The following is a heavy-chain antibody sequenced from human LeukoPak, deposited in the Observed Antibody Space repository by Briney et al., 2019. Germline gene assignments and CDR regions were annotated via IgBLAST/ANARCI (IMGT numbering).Heavy chain of an antibody. D-gene: IGHD3-22*01. CDR1: RFALNDYG. J-gene: IGHJ4*02. V-gene: IGHV3-30*18. CDR2: VSADGTER. CDR3: AKGSSAYGHPTSPLFDF. Sequence: GSLNLSCVGSRFALNDYGMHWVRPAPGRGLEWVAVVSADGTERHYADSVKGRFTISRDNAKNTLFLQMNSLKTEDTAAYYCAKGSSAYGHPTSPLFDFWGQGTLVTVSS.